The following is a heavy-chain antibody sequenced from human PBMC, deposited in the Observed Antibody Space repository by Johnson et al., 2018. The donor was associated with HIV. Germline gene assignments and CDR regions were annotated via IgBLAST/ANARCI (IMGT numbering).Heavy chain of an antibody. Sequence: VQLVESGGGLVQPGGSLRLSCAASGSRFSSYWMSWVRQAPGKGLAWVANIKQDGSEKYDVASVKGRFTISRDNAKNSLYLQMNSLRAEDTAVYYCAGVRLMGAFDIWGQGTMVTVSS. CDR2: IKQDGSEK. CDR1: GSRFSSYW. D-gene: IGHD2-8*01. CDR3: AGVRLMGAFDI. V-gene: IGHV3-7*04. J-gene: IGHJ3*02.